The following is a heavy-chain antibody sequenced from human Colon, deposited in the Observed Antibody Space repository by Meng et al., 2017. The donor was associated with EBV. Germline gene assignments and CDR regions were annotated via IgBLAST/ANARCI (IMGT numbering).Heavy chain of an antibody. Sequence: QVKLSESDPGLVKPSETLSITCTVSGGSIRSGPYCWAWIRQPPGKGLEWIGSIYYSGSTYYNPSLKSRVTISVDSSKNQFSLKLTSVTAADTSLYYCASYTSFSGSYYNGIDYWGQGTLVTVSS. CDR2: IYYSGST. CDR3: ASYTSFSGSYYNGIDY. J-gene: IGHJ4*02. CDR1: GGSIRSGPYC. V-gene: IGHV4-39*01. D-gene: IGHD3-10*01.